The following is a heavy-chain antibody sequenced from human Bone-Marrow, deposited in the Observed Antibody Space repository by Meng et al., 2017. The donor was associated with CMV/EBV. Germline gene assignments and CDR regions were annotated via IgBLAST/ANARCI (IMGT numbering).Heavy chain of an antibody. V-gene: IGHV3-11*04. CDR2: ISSSGSTI. J-gene: IGHJ4*02. Sequence: GESLKISCAASGFTFSDYYMSWIRQAPGKGLEWVSYISSSGSTIYYADSVKGRFTISRDNAKNSLYLQMNSLRAEDTDVYYCARDQAGYSSGYPHSFDYWGQGTLVTVSS. CDR3: ARDQAGYSSGYPHSFDY. CDR1: GFTFSDYY. D-gene: IGHD3-22*01.